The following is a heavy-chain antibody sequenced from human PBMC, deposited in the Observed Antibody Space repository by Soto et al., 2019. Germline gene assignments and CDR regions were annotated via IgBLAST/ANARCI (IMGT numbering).Heavy chain of an antibody. Sequence: SETLSLTCTVSGGSISSSFYFWGCIRQPPGKGLEWIGSIYYSGSTYYNPSLESRVTISVDTSKNQFSLKLSSVTAADTAVYYCARHSSFELQDSGFDYWGQGTLVTVSS. CDR2: IYYSGST. J-gene: IGHJ4*02. CDR3: ARHSSFELQDSGFDY. CDR1: GGSISSSFYF. D-gene: IGHD1-26*01. V-gene: IGHV4-39*01.